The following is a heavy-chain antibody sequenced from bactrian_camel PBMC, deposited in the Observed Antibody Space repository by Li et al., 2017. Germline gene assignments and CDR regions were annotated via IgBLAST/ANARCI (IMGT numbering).Heavy chain of an antibody. CDR1: GFTFTSYY. Sequence: QVQLVESGGGLVQPGGSLRLSCAASGFTFTSYYMTWVRQAPGKGLEWVSSIYTGGGSTYYADFVKGRFTISKDNAKNTLYLQMNSLKPEDTAVYYCAADLPFGPSSFGYWGQGTQVTVS. CDR2: IYTGGGST. V-gene: IGHV3-2*01. J-gene: IGHJ6*01. D-gene: IGHD1*01. CDR3: AADLPFGPSSFGY.